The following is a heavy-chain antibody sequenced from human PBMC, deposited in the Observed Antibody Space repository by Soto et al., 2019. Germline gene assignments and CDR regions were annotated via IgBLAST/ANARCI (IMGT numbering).Heavy chain of an antibody. J-gene: IGHJ6*03. CDR2: LYYRGST. CDR3: ARTRRNTGYYYYMDV. Sequence: SETLSLTCTVSGDSISNYYCSWIRQPPGKGLEWIGYLYYRGSTNFNPSLKSRVSISVDTSKNQFSLKLNSVTAADTAVYYCARTRRNTGYYYYMDVWGKGTTVTVSS. V-gene: IGHV4-59*08. CDR1: GDSISNYY.